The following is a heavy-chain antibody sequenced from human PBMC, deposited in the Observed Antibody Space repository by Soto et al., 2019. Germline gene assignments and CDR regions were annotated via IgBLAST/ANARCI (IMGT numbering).Heavy chain of an antibody. J-gene: IGHJ4*02. CDR2: ISNDENIK. CDR3: ARGLRGVLDY. CDR1: GFNFGNFG. V-gene: IGHV3-33*01. D-gene: IGHD5-12*01. Sequence: GGSLRLSCVASGFNFGNFGMHWVRQAPGKGLEWLTVISNDENIKQDSVGGRFAIARDNSKNTLYLHLTSLRAEDTAIYYCARGLRGVLDYWGQGTLVTVSS.